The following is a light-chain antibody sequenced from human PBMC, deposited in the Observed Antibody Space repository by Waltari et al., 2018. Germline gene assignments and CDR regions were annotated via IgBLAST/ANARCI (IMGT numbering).Light chain of an antibody. Sequence: QSALTQPASVSGSPGQSITISCTGTISDVGAYNYVSWYQHHPGKAPKLMIYEVSNRPSGVSNRFSGSKSGNTASLTISGLQTEDEADYYCSSYTISSTPWVFGTGTKVTVL. CDR1: ISDVGAYNY. J-gene: IGLJ1*01. V-gene: IGLV2-14*01. CDR2: EVS. CDR3: SSYTISSTPWV.